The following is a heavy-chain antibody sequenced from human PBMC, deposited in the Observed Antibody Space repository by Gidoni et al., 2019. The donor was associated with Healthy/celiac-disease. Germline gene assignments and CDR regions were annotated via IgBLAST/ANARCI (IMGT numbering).Heavy chain of an antibody. CDR3: ARLAVSTMVRGVKEFDP. V-gene: IGHV5-51*01. CDR2: IYPGDSDT. D-gene: IGHD3-10*01. CDR1: GYSFTSYW. J-gene: IGHJ5*02. Sequence: EVQLVQSGAEVKKPGESLKISCKGSGYSFTSYWIGWVGQIPGNGLEWMGIIYPGDSDTSYAPSFQGQVTISADKSISTAYLQWSSLKASDTAMYYCARLAVSTMVRGVKEFDPWGQGTLVTVSS.